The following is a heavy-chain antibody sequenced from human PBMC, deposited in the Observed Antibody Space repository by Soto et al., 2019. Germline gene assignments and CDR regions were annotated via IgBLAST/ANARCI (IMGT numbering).Heavy chain of an antibody. CDR2: IFYTGSS. J-gene: IGHJ6*03. V-gene: IGHV4-59*01. CDR1: DGSINSDY. CDR3: ARAYYYYDIDV. Sequence: QVRLQESGPGLVKPSETLSLTCTVSDGSINSDYWSWIRQLPGKGLEWIGYIFYTGSSNHKPSLNSRVTISLDQSTNHFSLKLTSVTAADTAVYYCARAYYYYDIDVWCRGTTLTVSS.